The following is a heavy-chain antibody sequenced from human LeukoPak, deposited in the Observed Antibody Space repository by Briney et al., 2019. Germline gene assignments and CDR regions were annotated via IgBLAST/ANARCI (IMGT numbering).Heavy chain of an antibody. CDR3: ARDGGYCSSTNCYLGV. V-gene: IGHV3-7*01. Sequence: GGSLRLSCAVSGFSFSNYWMSWVRRAPGKGLEWVANIKQDGTKTYNVDSVKGRFTISRDNAKNSLYLQMNSLRAEDTAVYYCARDGGYCSSTNCYLGVWGQGTMVTVSS. J-gene: IGHJ3*01. D-gene: IGHD2-2*01. CDR2: IKQDGTKT. CDR1: GFSFSNYW.